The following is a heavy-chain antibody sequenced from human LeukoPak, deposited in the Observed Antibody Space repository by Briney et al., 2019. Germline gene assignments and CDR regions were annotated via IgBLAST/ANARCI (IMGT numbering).Heavy chain of an antibody. D-gene: IGHD2-2*01. J-gene: IGHJ4*02. CDR3: ARDGIVVVPAAQGYYFDY. V-gene: IGHV4-34*01. CDR2: INHSGST. CDR1: GGSFSGYY. Sequence: PSETLSLTCAVYGGSFSGYYWSWIRQPPGKGLEWIGEINHSGSTNYNPPLKSRVTISVDTSKNQFSLKLSSVTAADTAVYYCARDGIVVVPAAQGYYFDYWGQGTLVTVSS.